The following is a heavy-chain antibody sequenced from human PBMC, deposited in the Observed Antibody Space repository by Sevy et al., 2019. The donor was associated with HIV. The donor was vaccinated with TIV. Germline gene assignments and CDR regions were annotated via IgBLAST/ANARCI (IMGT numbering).Heavy chain of an antibody. D-gene: IGHD3-3*01. CDR2: IIPIFGTA. V-gene: IGHV1-69*13. J-gene: IGHJ4*02. CDR3: ARGRENYVFWSGYSPQYF. Sequence: ASVKVSCKASGGTFSSYAISWVRQAPGQGLEWMGGIIPIFGTANYAQKFQGRVTITADESTSTAYMELSSLRSEGMAVYYWARGRENYVFWSGYSPQYFWGQGTLVTVSS. CDR1: GGTFSSYA.